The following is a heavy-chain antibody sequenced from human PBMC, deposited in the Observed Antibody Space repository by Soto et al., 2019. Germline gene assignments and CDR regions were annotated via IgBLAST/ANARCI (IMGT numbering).Heavy chain of an antibody. J-gene: IGHJ4*02. CDR2: IRSKANSYAT. CDR1: GFTFSGSA. CDR3: ARSYDTGANIDY. D-gene: IGHD2-8*02. Sequence: SLRLSCAASGFTFSGSAMHWVRQASGKGLEWVGRIRSKANSYATAYAASVKGRFTISRDDSKNTAYLQMDSLRAEDTAIYYCARSYDTGANIDYWGQGTLVTVSS. V-gene: IGHV3-73*01.